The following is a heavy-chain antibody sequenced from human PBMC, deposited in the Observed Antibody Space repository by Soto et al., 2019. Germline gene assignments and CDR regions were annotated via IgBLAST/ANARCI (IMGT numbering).Heavy chain of an antibody. CDR1: GFTFSSYG. CDR3: AKEFSSEGWYFDL. Sequence: PGGSLRLSCAASGFTFSSYGMHWVRQAPGKGLEWVAVISYDGSNKYYADSVKGRLTISRDNSKNTLYLQMNSLRAEDTAVYYCAKEFSSEGWYFDLWGRGTLVTVSS. CDR2: ISYDGSNK. J-gene: IGHJ2*01. D-gene: IGHD6-19*01. V-gene: IGHV3-30*18.